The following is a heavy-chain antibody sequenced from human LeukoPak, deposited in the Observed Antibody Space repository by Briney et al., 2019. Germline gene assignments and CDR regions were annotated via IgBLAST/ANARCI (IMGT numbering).Heavy chain of an antibody. J-gene: IGHJ4*02. D-gene: IGHD4-17*01. CDR3: ARVYGDYFSDY. CDR2: MNPNSGNT. Sequence: ASVKVSCKASGYTFTSYDINWVRRATGQGLEWMGWMNPNSGNTDYAQKFQGRVTMTRNTSISTAYMELSSLRSEDTAVYYCARVYGDYFSDYWGQGTLVTVSS. V-gene: IGHV1-8*01. CDR1: GYTFTSYD.